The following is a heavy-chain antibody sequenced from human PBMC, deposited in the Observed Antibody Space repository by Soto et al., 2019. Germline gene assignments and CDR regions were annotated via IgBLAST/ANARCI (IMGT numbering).Heavy chain of an antibody. D-gene: IGHD3-16*01. CDR1: GFTFSNYA. V-gene: IGHV3-23*01. CDR2: ISRSGDST. J-gene: IGHJ6*02. Sequence: GGSLRLFCAASGFTFSNYAMTWVRQAPGKGLEWVSAISRSGDSTFYADSVKGRFTTSRDNSKNTLYLQMSSLRAEDTAVYYCAKGAFAGYYYYGMDVWGQGTTVTVSS. CDR3: AKGAFAGYYYYGMDV.